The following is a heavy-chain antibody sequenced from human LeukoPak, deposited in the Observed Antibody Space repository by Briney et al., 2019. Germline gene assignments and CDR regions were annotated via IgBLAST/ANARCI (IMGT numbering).Heavy chain of an antibody. J-gene: IGHJ5*02. V-gene: IGHV4-39*01. CDR3: VRWTDEWFDP. CDR1: GGPISSGGRY. CDR2: IYYSGST. D-gene: IGHD2-15*01. Sequence: SETLSLTCTVSGGPISSGGRYWGWIRQPPGKGLAWIGSIYYSGSTYYNPSLKSRVTISVDTSKNQFSLKLSSVTAADTALYFCVRWTDEWFDPWGQGTLVTVSS.